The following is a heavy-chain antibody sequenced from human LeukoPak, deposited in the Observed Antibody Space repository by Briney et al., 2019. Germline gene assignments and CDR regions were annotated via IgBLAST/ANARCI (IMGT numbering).Heavy chain of an antibody. CDR2: IYYSGST. CDR3: ARVKSVDYEFDY. Sequence: SETLSLTCTVSGGSISSYYWSWIRQPPGKGLEWIGYIYYSGSTTYNPSLKSRVTISVDTSKNQFSLRLSSVIAADTAIYYCARVKSVDYEFDYWGQGTLVTVSS. D-gene: IGHD4-17*01. J-gene: IGHJ4*02. V-gene: IGHV4-59*01. CDR1: GGSISSYY.